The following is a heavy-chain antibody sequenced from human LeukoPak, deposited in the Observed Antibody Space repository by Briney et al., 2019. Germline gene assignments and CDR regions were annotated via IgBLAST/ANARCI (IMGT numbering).Heavy chain of an antibody. CDR1: GYTFTNYA. V-gene: IGHV7-4-1*02. CDR2: INTNTGSP. D-gene: IGHD3-10*01. CDR3: ARTRAPYYYGAGSPDF. J-gene: IGHJ4*02. Sequence: ASVKVSCKASGYTFTNYAVNWVRQAPGQGLEWMGWINTNTGSPRYAQDFTGRFVFSLDTSLSTTYLQISSLKSEDTAIYYCARTRAPYYYGAGSPDFWGQGTLVTVSS.